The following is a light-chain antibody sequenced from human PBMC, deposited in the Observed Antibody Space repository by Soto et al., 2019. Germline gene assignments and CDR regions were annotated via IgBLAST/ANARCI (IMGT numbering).Light chain of an antibody. CDR2: KAS. CDR1: QTISSW. Sequence: DIQMTQSPSTLSGSVGDRVTITCRASQTISSWLAWYQQKPGKAPKLLIYKASTLKSGVPSRFSGSGSGTEFTPTISSLQPDDFATYDGQHYNSYSEACGQGTKVDIK. CDR3: QHYNSYSEA. J-gene: IGKJ1*01. V-gene: IGKV1-5*03.